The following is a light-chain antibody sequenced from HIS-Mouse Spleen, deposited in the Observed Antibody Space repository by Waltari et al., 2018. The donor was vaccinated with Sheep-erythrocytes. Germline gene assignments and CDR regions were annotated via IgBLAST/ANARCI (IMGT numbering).Light chain of an antibody. CDR2: EGS. CDR3: CSYAGSSTPWV. J-gene: IGLJ3*02. V-gene: IGLV2-23*01. CDR1: SSDVGIYNL. Sequence: QSALTQPASVSGSPGQSITISRTGTSSDVGIYNLVSWYQQHPGKAPKLMIYEGSKRPSGVSNRFSGSKSGNTASLTISGLQAEDEADYYCCSYAGSSTPWVFGGGTKLTVL.